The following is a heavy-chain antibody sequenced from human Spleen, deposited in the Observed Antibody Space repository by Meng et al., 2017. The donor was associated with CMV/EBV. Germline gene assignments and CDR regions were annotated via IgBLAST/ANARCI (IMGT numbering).Heavy chain of an antibody. CDR1: GFIFSNFE. Sequence: GGSLRLSCAASGFIFSNFEMNWVRQAPGKGLEWVSSISSRGTTMYYADSVKGRFTISRDNAKNSLYLQMNSLRAEDTAVYYCAKGSAPYYGMDVWGQGTTVTVSS. J-gene: IGHJ6*02. D-gene: IGHD3-10*01. V-gene: IGHV3-48*03. CDR2: ISSRGTTM. CDR3: AKGSAPYYGMDV.